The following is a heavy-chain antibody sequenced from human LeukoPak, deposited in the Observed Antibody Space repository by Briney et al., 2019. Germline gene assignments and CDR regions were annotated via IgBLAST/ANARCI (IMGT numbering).Heavy chain of an antibody. D-gene: IGHD2-2*01. Sequence: GGSLRLSCAASGFTLSGYQFSWVRQAPGKGLEWVSSISSSSSYIYYADSVKGRFTISRDNAKNSLYLQTNSLRTEDTAVYYCARDLVPAALEVVSWGQGTLVTVSS. V-gene: IGHV3-21*01. CDR2: ISSSSSYI. CDR1: GFTLSGYQ. CDR3: ARDLVPAALEVVS. J-gene: IGHJ4*02.